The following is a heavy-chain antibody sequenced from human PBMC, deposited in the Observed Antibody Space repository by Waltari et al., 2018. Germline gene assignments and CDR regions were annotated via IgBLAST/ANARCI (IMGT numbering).Heavy chain of an antibody. CDR3: AGGPGTYWSGLLDY. CDR2: IKSKIDGGST. CDR1: GLPFSTIW. D-gene: IGHD3-3*01. Sequence: VQLVESGGTLVKPGVSLRLSCAVSGLPFSTIWLSWVRQAPGKGLEWVGRIKSKIDGGSTDYAAPVSGRFSISRDDSKNMLFLEMNSLKTEDTAVYYCAGGPGTYWSGLLDYWGQGAQVTVSS. V-gene: IGHV3-15*02. J-gene: IGHJ4*02.